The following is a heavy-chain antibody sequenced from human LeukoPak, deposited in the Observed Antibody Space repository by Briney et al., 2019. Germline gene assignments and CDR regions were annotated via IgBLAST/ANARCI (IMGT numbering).Heavy chain of an antibody. Sequence: GGSLRLSCAASGFTFSSYEMNWVRQAPGKGLEWVSYISSSGSTIYYADSVKGRFTISRDNAKNSLYLQMNSLRAEDTAVYYCARGTPLWFGGLDYWGQGTLVTVSS. CDR3: ARGTPLWFGGLDY. J-gene: IGHJ4*02. D-gene: IGHD3-10*01. V-gene: IGHV3-48*03. CDR1: GFTFSSYE. CDR2: ISSSGSTI.